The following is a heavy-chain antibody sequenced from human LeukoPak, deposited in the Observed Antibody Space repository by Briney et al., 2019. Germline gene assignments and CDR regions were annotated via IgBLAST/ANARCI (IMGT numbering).Heavy chain of an antibody. CDR2: INHSGST. J-gene: IGHJ4*02. V-gene: IGHV4-34*01. Sequence: PSETLSLTCAVYGGSFSGYYWSWIRQPPGKGLEWIGEINHSGSTNYNPSLKSRVTISVDTSKNQFSLKLSSVTAADTAVYYCARSIRGYSYGFVYWGQGTLVTVSP. CDR3: ARSIRGYSYGFVY. D-gene: IGHD5-18*01. CDR1: GGSFSGYY.